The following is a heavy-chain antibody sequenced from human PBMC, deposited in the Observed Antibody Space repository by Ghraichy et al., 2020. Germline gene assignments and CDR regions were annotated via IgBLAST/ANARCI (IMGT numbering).Heavy chain of an antibody. V-gene: IGHV3-7*03. J-gene: IGHJ4*02. CDR2: IKQDGSET. CDR1: GFIFSTYW. CDR3: ARLYGVFDY. D-gene: IGHD4-17*01. Sequence: GGSLRLSCAASGFIFSTYWMTWVRQAPGKGLEWVANIKQDGSETYYVDSVKGRFTISKDNAKNSLYLQMNNLRAEDTAVYYCARLYGVFDYWGQGTLVTVSS.